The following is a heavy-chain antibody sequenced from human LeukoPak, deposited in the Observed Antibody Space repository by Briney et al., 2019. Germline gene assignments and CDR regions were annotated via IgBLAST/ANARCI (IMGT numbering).Heavy chain of an antibody. Sequence: GASVKVSCKASGYTFTSYGISWVRQAPGQGLEWMGWISAYNGNTNYAQKLQGRVTMTTDTSTSTAYMELRSLRSDDTAVYYCARGTSYYDSSGYPGLDAFDIWGQGTMVTVSS. CDR2: ISAYNGNT. V-gene: IGHV1-18*01. D-gene: IGHD3-22*01. J-gene: IGHJ3*02. CDR1: GYTFTSYG. CDR3: ARGTSYYDSSGYPGLDAFDI.